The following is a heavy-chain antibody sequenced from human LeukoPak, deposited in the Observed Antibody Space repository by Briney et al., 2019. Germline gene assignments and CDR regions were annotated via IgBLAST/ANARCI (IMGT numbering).Heavy chain of an antibody. J-gene: IGHJ2*01. D-gene: IGHD6-19*01. V-gene: IGHV1-69*04. CDR1: GYTFTGYY. Sequence: SVKVSCKASGYTFTGYYMHWVRQAPGQGLEWMGRIIPILGIANYAQKFQGRVTITADKSTSTAYMELSSLRSEDTAVYYCARDSSGWYDYWYFDLWGRGALVTVSS. CDR3: ARDSSGWYDYWYFDL. CDR2: IIPILGIA.